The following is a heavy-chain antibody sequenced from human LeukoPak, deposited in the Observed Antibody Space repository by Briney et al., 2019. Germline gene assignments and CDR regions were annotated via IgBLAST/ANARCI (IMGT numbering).Heavy chain of an antibody. D-gene: IGHD6-13*01. Sequence: GGSLRLSCAASGFTFSSYAMSWVRQPPGKGLEWVSGISGSGDNSYYADSVKGRFTISRDNSKKTLYLHLNSLRVEDAAVYYCAKDGYSSIPGFHFEYWGQGTPVTVSS. J-gene: IGHJ4*02. V-gene: IGHV3-23*01. CDR1: GFTFSSYA. CDR3: AKDGYSSIPGFHFEY. CDR2: ISGSGDNS.